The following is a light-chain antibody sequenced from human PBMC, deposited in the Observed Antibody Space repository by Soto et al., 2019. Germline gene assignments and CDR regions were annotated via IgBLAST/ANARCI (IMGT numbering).Light chain of an antibody. CDR1: QSVSSH. CDR3: QQYGNSPPLT. Sequence: EIGLTQSPGPLSLSPGERATLSCRASQSVSSHLAWSQQRPGQAPRRLTYGASSRATGIPDRFSGSGSGPDVTLTISRLEPEDFALYYCQQYGNSPPLTFGGGTKVEIK. CDR2: GAS. V-gene: IGKV3-20*01. J-gene: IGKJ4*01.